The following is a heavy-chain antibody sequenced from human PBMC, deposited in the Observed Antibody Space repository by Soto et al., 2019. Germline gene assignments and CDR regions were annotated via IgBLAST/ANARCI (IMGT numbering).Heavy chain of an antibody. Sequence: EVQLVESGGGLVEPGGSLRLSCAASGFIFSDHYMDWVRQVPGKGLEWIGRVRDKANGYTTEYAASVRGRFTVSRDDSKNSLDLQMNSLQIEDTAMYYCVRNLASGGTYYIDYWGQGTLVTVSS. D-gene: IGHD1-26*01. CDR1: GFIFSDHY. CDR2: VRDKANGYTT. J-gene: IGHJ4*02. CDR3: VRNLASGGTYYIDY. V-gene: IGHV3-72*01.